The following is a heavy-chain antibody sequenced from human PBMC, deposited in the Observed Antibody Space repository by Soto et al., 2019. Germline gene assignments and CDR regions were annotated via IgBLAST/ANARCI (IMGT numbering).Heavy chain of an antibody. D-gene: IGHD6-19*01. Sequence: EVQLLESGGGLVQPGGSLRLSCAASGFTFSSYAMSWVRQAPGKGLEWVSAISGSGGSTYYADSVKGRFTISRDNSKNTLYLQMNSLRAEDTAVYYCAKHELHQNIAVAGTRVDYWGQGTLVTVSS. J-gene: IGHJ4*02. CDR2: ISGSGGST. CDR1: GFTFSSYA. V-gene: IGHV3-23*01. CDR3: AKHELHQNIAVAGTRVDY.